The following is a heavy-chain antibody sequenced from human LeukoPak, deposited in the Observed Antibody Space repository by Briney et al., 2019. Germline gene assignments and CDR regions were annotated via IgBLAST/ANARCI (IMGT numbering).Heavy chain of an antibody. Sequence: PGASVKVSCKASGGTFSSYAISWVRQAPGQGLEWMGGIIPIFGTANYAQKFQGRVTITADESTSTAYMELSSLRSEDTAVYYCARRGYSWHSGSDAFDIWGQGTMVTVSS. D-gene: IGHD5-12*01. CDR3: ARRGYSWHSGSDAFDI. CDR2: IIPIFGTA. V-gene: IGHV1-69*13. J-gene: IGHJ3*02. CDR1: GGTFSSYA.